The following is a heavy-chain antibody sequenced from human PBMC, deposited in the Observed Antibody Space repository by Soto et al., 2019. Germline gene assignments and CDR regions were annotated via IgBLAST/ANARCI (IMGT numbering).Heavy chain of an antibody. V-gene: IGHV4-39*01. CDR3: ARRLFYGMDV. J-gene: IGHJ6*02. CDR2: IYYSGST. Sequence: PSETLSLTCTVSGGSISSSSYYWCWIRQPPGKGLEWIGSIYYSGSTYYNPSLKSRVTISVDTSKNQFSLKLSSVTAADTAVYYCARRLFYGMDVWGQGTTVTVSS. CDR1: GGSISSSSYY. D-gene: IGHD3-16*01.